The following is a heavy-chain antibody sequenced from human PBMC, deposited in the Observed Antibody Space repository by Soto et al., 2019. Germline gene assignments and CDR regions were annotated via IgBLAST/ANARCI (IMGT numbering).Heavy chain of an antibody. CDR3: ARLPGQWLVGYYGMDV. CDR1: GGSISSSSYY. J-gene: IGHJ6*02. Sequence: SETLSLTCTVSGGSISSSSYYWGWIRQPPGKGLEWIGSIYYSGSTYYNPSLKSRVTISVDTSKNQFSLKLSSVTAADTAVYYCARLPGQWLVGYYGMDVWGQGTTVTVS. V-gene: IGHV4-39*01. D-gene: IGHD6-19*01. CDR2: IYYSGST.